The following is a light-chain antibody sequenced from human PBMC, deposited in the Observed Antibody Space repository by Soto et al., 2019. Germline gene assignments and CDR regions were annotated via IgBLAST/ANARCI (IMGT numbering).Light chain of an antibody. CDR3: CSYAGTCRGYV. CDR1: SSDVGGFDY. J-gene: IGLJ1*01. CDR2: DVS. Sequence: QSALTQPRSVSGSPGQSVTFSCTGTSSDVGGFDYVSWVQQHPGKVPKLMIYDVSKRPSGVPDRFSGSKSGNTASLTISGLQAEDEADYYCCSYAGTCRGYVFGTGTKVTVL. V-gene: IGLV2-11*01.